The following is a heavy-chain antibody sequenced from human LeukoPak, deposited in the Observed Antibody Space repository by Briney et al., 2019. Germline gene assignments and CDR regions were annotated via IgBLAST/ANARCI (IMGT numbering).Heavy chain of an antibody. Sequence: SETLSLTCTVSGGSISSSSYYWGWIRQPPGKGLEWFGSIYYSGSTYYNPSLKSRVTMCVDTSKNQFSLKLSSVTAADTAVYYCASQNYDFWSGYSGNYYYGMDVWGQGTTVTVSS. D-gene: IGHD3-3*01. CDR1: GGSISSSSYY. J-gene: IGHJ6*02. V-gene: IGHV4-39*01. CDR2: IYYSGST. CDR3: ASQNYDFWSGYSGNYYYGMDV.